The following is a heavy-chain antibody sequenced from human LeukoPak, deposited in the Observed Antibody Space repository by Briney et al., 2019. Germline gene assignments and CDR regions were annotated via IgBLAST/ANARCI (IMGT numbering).Heavy chain of an antibody. Sequence: GGSLRLSCATSGFTFSTYGMNWVRQAPGKGLEWVSSISSSGTYIYYADSVKGRFTISRDNAKNSLYLQMNSLRAEDTAVYYCATVYSSSPLRPMDVWGQGTTVTVSS. V-gene: IGHV3-21*04. D-gene: IGHD2-2*01. CDR1: GFTFSTYG. J-gene: IGHJ6*02. CDR3: ATVYSSSPLRPMDV. CDR2: ISSSGTYI.